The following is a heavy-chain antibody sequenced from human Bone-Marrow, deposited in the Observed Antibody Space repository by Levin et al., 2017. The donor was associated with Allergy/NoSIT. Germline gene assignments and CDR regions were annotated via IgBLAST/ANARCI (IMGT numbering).Heavy chain of an antibody. J-gene: IGHJ5*02. CDR2: IYYSGST. V-gene: IGHV4-59*08. Sequence: SQTLSLTCTVSGGSIRSYYWSWIRQPPGKGLEWIGYIYYSGSTNYNPSLKSRVTISVDTSKNQFSLKLSSVTAADTAVYYCARLQQAYYYDSSGYYHWFDPWGQGTLVTVSS. D-gene: IGHD3-22*01. CDR3: ARLQQAYYYDSSGYYHWFDP. CDR1: GGSIRSYY.